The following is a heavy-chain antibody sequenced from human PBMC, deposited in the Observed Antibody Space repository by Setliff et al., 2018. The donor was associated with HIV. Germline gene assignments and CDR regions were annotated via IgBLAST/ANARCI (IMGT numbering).Heavy chain of an antibody. V-gene: IGHV4-59*01. J-gene: IGHJ4*02. Sequence: SETLSLTCTVSGGSISAYYWSWIRQPPGKGLEWIGYIYYSGGTTYNPSLKSRVTISVGASKSQFSLNLTSVTVADTAIYYCAGHTTAWFAPYWGQGTLVTVSS. D-gene: IGHD3-10*01. CDR1: GGSISAYY. CDR2: IYYSGGT. CDR3: AGHTTAWFAPY.